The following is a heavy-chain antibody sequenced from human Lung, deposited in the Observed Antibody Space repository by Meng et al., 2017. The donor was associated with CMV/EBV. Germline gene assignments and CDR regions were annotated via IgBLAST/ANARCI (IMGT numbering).Heavy chain of an antibody. D-gene: IGHD4-23*01. V-gene: IGHV1-69*02. CDR3: ARGKAGNSGSGYFDL. J-gene: IGHJ2*01. CDR2: IIPVLTMP. CDR1: GDAFSYT. Sequence: SVKVSXXAPGDAFSYTINWVRQAPGQGLEWMGRIIPVLTMPIYAQKFQGRVTFTADRSTSTVYMDLSSLRSEDTAVYYCARGKAGNSGSGYFDLWGRGTLVTVSS.